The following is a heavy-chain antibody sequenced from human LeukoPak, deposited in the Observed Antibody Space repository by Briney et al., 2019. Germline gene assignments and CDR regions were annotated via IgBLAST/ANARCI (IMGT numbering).Heavy chain of an antibody. CDR3: ARVETYVQVDY. V-gene: IGHV4-39*07. CDR1: GGSISSNSYY. Sequence: SETLSLTCTVSGGSISSNSYYWGWIRQPPGKGLEWIGEINHSGSTNYNPSLKSRVTISVDTSKNQFSLKLSSVTAADTAVYYCARVETYVQVDYWGQGTLVTVSS. CDR2: INHSGST. D-gene: IGHD3-16*01. J-gene: IGHJ4*02.